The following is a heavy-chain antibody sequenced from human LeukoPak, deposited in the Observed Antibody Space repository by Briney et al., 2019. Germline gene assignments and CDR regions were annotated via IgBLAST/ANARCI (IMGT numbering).Heavy chain of an antibody. V-gene: IGHV4-39*07. Sequence: SETLSLTCTVSGGSISSRNYYWGWIRQTPGKGLEWIGSIYSSGGTYYNPSLKSPFTISVDTSKNQFSLKLSSVTAADTAIYYCASHYDILTGLAYFDYWGQGTLVTVSS. CDR2: IYSSGGT. J-gene: IGHJ4*02. CDR3: ASHYDILTGLAYFDY. D-gene: IGHD3-9*01. CDR1: GGSISSRNYY.